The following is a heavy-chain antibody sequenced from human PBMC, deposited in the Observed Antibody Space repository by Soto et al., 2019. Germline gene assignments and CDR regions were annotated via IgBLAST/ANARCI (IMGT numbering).Heavy chain of an antibody. D-gene: IGHD3-22*01. CDR2: IYPGDSDT. Sequence: PGESLKISCKGSGYNFASSWIGWVRQMPGKGLEWMGIIYPGDSDTRYSPSFQGQVTISADKSISTAYLQMNSLRAEDTAVYYCAREVTMIVVPYEPHAFDIWGQGTMVTVSS. CDR3: AREVTMIVVPYEPHAFDI. CDR1: GYNFASSW. J-gene: IGHJ3*02. V-gene: IGHV5-51*01.